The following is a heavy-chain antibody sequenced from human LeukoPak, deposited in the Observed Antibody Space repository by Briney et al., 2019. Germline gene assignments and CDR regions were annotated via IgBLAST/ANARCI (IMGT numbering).Heavy chain of an antibody. J-gene: IGHJ6*02. CDR1: GFTLDAFA. D-gene: IGHD1-26*01. V-gene: IGHV3-43*02. Sequence: GGSLRLSCAASGFTLDAFAMHWVRQAPGKGLEWVSLIDKDGRKTYYADSVKGRFTISRDNSKNSLYLQMNGLRTEDTALYYCATWAFYHSLDVWGRGATVIVSS. CDR2: IDKDGRKT. CDR3: ATWAFYHSLDV.